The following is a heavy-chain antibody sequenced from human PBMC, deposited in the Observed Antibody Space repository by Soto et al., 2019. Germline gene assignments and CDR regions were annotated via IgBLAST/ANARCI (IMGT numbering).Heavy chain of an antibody. D-gene: IGHD1-26*01. Sequence: ASVKVSCKASGYTFTSYYMHWLRQAPGQGLEWMGIINPSGGSTSYAQKFQGRVTMTRDTSTSTVYMELSSLRSEDTAVYYCARPPGATGAFDIWGQGTMVTVSS. CDR3: ARPPGATGAFDI. CDR2: INPSGGST. J-gene: IGHJ3*02. V-gene: IGHV1-46*01. CDR1: GYTFTSYY.